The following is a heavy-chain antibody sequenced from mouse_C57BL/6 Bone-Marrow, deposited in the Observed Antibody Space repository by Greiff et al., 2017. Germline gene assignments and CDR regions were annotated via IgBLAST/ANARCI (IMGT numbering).Heavy chain of an antibody. CDR1: GYTFTSYW. Sequence: QVQLQQPGAELVRPGSSVKLSCKASGYTFTSYWMDWVKQRHGQGLEWIGNIYPSDSETHYNQKFKDKATLTVDKSYSTAYRQLSSLTSEDSAVYYCARTIYYGSSYTFDYWGQGTTLTVSS. CDR2: IYPSDSET. D-gene: IGHD1-1*01. J-gene: IGHJ2*01. V-gene: IGHV1-61*01. CDR3: ARTIYYGSSYTFDY.